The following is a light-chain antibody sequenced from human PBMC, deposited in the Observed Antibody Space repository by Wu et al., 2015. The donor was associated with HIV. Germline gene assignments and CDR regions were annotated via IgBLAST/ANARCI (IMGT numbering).Light chain of an antibody. CDR3: QRYGSSPYT. V-gene: IGKV3-20*01. CDR1: QSVSSY. Sequence: EIVLTQSPATLSLSPGERATLSCRASQSVSSYLAWYQQKPGQAPRLLIYETSSRATGIPYRFSGSGSGTDFTLTISRLEPEDFTVYYCQRYGSSPYTFGQGTKLEIK. CDR2: ETS. J-gene: IGKJ2*01.